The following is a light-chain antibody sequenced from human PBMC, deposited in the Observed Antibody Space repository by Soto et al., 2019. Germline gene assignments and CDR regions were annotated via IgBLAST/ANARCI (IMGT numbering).Light chain of an antibody. J-gene: IGKJ1*01. Sequence: EIVMTQSPATLSVSPGERATLSCRASQSLSATLAWYPQKPGQAPRLLIYGASTRATGIPARFTGSGSGTEFTLTISSLQSEDIAVYYCQQYRSWPRTFGQGTKVEIK. V-gene: IGKV3-15*01. CDR2: GAS. CDR1: QSLSAT. CDR3: QQYRSWPRT.